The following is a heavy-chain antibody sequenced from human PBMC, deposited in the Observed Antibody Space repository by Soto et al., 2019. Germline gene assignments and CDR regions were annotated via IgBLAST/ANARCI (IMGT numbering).Heavy chain of an antibody. CDR1: GFTFGDYA. V-gene: IGHV3-49*03. CDR2: IRSKAYGGTT. Sequence: QPGGSLRLSCTASGFTFGDYAMSWFRQAPGKGLEWVGFIRSKAYGGTTEYAASVKGRFTISRDDSKSIAYLQMNSLKTEDTAVYYCTRDLAYSNYDWFDPWGQGTLVTVSS. D-gene: IGHD4-4*01. J-gene: IGHJ5*02. CDR3: TRDLAYSNYDWFDP.